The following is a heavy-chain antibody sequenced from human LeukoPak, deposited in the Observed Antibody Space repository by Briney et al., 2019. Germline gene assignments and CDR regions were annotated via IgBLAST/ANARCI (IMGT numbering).Heavy chain of an antibody. J-gene: IGHJ4*02. CDR2: IYPGGGST. V-gene: IGHV1-46*01. Sequence: ASVKVSCKASGYTLTGYHMHWVRQAPGRGLEWIGIIYPGGGSTNYAQNFQGRVTMTRDTSTSTVYMDLSSLTSEDTAVYYCARDLSTTMSSDYWGQGTLVTVSS. D-gene: IGHD3-10*02. CDR3: ARDLSTTMSSDY. CDR1: GYTLTGYH.